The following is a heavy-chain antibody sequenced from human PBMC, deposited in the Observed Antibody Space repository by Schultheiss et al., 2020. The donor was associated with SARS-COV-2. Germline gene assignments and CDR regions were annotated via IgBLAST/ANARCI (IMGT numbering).Heavy chain of an antibody. V-gene: IGHV3-48*04. CDR1: GFTFSSYS. D-gene: IGHD5-18*01. CDR2: ISSSSSTI. Sequence: GGSLRLSCAASGFTFSSYSMNWVRQALGKGLEWVSYISSSSSTIYYADSVKGRFTISRDNAKNSLYLQMNSLRAEDTAVYYCASSRGYSYGLGFDYWGQGTLVTVSS. CDR3: ASSRGYSYGLGFDY. J-gene: IGHJ4*02.